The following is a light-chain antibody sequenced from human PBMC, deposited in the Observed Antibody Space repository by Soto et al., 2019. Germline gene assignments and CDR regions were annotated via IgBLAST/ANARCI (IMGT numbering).Light chain of an antibody. CDR2: YDS. Sequence: SYELTQPPSVSVAPGKTARITCGGNNIGSKSVHWYQQKPGQAPVLVIYYDSDRPSGIPERFSGSNSGNTATLTISRVEAGDEADYYCQVWDSSSDPAVVFGGGTQVTVL. CDR1: NIGSKS. J-gene: IGLJ2*01. CDR3: QVWDSSSDPAVV. V-gene: IGLV3-21*04.